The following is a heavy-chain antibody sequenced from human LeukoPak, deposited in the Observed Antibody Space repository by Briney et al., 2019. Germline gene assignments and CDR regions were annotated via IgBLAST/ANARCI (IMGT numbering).Heavy chain of an antibody. V-gene: IGHV1-18*01. CDR1: GYTFTSYG. D-gene: IGHD3-10*01. J-gene: IGHJ6*03. CDR2: ISPYNGNT. Sequence: ASVKVSCKASGYTFTSYGISWVRQAPGQGLEWMGWISPYNGNTNYAQKFQGRVTMTTDTSTSTAYMELRSLRSDDTAAYYCARDILLWFGEVLWYMDVWGKGTTVTVSS. CDR3: ARDILLWFGEVLWYMDV.